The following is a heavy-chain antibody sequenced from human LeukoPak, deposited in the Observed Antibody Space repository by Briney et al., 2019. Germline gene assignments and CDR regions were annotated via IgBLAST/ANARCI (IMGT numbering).Heavy chain of an antibody. Sequence: DSVKVSCKASGYTFTSYAISWVRQAPGQGLEWMGWISADNGNTDYAQRFQGRVTMTTDTSTSTAYMELRSLRSDDTAVYYCARDGYDFWSGYWSNAFDIWGQGTMVTVSS. V-gene: IGHV1-18*01. J-gene: IGHJ3*02. CDR2: ISADNGNT. CDR1: GYTFTSYA. CDR3: ARDGYDFWSGYWSNAFDI. D-gene: IGHD3-3*01.